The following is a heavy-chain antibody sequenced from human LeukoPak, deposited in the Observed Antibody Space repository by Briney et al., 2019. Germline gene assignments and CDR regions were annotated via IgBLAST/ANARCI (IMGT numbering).Heavy chain of an antibody. CDR2: ISDSGGST. J-gene: IGHJ4*02. CDR1: GFPFSSYA. CDR3: VRGSKIRGVIPEGEFDY. V-gene: IGHV3-64*04. Sequence: GGSLRLSCSASGFPFSSYAMHWVRQAPGKGLEYVSAISDSGGSTYYADSVKGRFTLSRDDSQNTVYLQMNSLRDDDTALYYCVRGSKIRGVIPEGEFDYWGQGTLVTVSS. D-gene: IGHD3-10*01.